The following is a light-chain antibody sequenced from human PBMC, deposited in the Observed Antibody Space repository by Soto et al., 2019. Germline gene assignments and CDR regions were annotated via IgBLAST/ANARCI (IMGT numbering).Light chain of an antibody. CDR3: SSYTSSSTLWV. Sequence: QSVLTQPASVSGSPRQSITISCTGTSRDVGGYNYVSWYQQHPGKAPKLMIYDVSNRPSGVSNRFSGSKSGNTASLTISGLQAEDEADYYCSSYTSSSTLWVFGTGTKVTVL. CDR2: DVS. V-gene: IGLV2-14*01. J-gene: IGLJ1*01. CDR1: SRDVGGYNY.